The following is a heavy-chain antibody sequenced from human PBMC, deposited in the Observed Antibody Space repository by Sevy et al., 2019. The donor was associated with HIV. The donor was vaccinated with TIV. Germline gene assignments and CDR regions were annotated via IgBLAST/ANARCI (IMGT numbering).Heavy chain of an antibody. Sequence: GGSLRLSCAATGFTFSNYAMHWVRQAPGKGMEWVAIIWSDGAYQYHGDSVKGRFTISRDNSKNSLYLQMNNVRVEDTAVYYCARGGYCGGDCYSIDYWGQGALVTVSS. J-gene: IGHJ4*02. CDR1: GFTFSNYA. D-gene: IGHD2-21*02. V-gene: IGHV3-33*01. CDR2: IWSDGAYQ. CDR3: ARGGYCGGDCYSIDY.